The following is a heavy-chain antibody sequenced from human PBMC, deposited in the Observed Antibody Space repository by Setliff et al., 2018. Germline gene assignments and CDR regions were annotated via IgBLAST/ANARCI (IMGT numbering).Heavy chain of an antibody. CDR1: GGSISSHY. V-gene: IGHV4-4*07. Sequence: SETLSLTCTVSGGSISSHYWTWIRQPAGKGLEWIGRLYTSGDTNYNPSLKSRVSMSLDTSNNQFSLKLSSVTAADTAVYYCARDRVVVLAGRRGFYFDYWGQGTLVTVSS. D-gene: IGHD2-15*01. CDR2: LYTSGDT. CDR3: ARDRVVVLAGRRGFYFDY. J-gene: IGHJ4*02.